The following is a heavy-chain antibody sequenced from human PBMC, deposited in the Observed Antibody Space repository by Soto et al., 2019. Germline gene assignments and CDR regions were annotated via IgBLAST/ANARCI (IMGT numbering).Heavy chain of an antibody. CDR1: GGSISSSNW. CDR2: IYHSGST. V-gene: IGHV4-4*02. Sequence: PSETLSLTCAVSGGSISSSNWWSWVRQPPGKGLEWIGEIYHSGSTNYNPSLKSRVTISVDKSKSQFSLKLSSVTAADTAVYYCARDPXYYGSGSYRYYYYGMDVWGQGTTVTVSS. D-gene: IGHD3-10*01. CDR3: ARDPXYYGSGSYRYYYYGMDV. J-gene: IGHJ6*02.